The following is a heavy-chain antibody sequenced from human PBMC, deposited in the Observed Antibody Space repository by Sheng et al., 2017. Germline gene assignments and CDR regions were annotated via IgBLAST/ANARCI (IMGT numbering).Heavy chain of an antibody. Sequence: EVQLVESGGGLVKPGGSLRLSCAASGFTFSNAWMSWVRQAPGKGLEWVGRIKSKTDGGTTDYAAPVKGRFTISRDDSKNTLYLQMNSLKTEDTAVYYCTTDWLEQLVPAYFDYWGQGTLVTVSS. V-gene: IGHV3-15*01. CDR1: GFTFSNAW. D-gene: IGHD6-6*01. CDR3: TTDWLEQLVPAYFDY. CDR2: IKSKTDGGTT. J-gene: IGHJ4*02.